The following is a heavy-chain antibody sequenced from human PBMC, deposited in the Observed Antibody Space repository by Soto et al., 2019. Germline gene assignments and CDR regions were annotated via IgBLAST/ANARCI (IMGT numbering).Heavy chain of an antibody. D-gene: IGHD4-17*01. CDR2: IYYSGST. J-gene: IGHJ4*02. CDR1: GGSISSYY. V-gene: IGHV4-59*08. Sequence: PSETLSLTCTVSGGSISSYYWTWIRQPPGKGLEWIGYIYYSGSTNYNPSLKSRVTISVDTSKNQFSLKLSSVTAADTAVYYCARYDYRDYISFYYLGQGALVPISS. CDR3: ARYDYRDYISFYY.